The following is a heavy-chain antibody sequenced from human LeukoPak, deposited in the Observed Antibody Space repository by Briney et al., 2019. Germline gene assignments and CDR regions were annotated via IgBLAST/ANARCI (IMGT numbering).Heavy chain of an antibody. Sequence: GGSLRLSCAASGFTFSISWMHWVRQAPGKGLVWVSHINSDGSSTTYADSVKGRFTISRDNARNTVYLQMNSLRAEDTAEYYCAKEAGLLLFFGEGLGWFDPWGQGTLVTVSS. V-gene: IGHV3-74*03. CDR2: INSDGSST. J-gene: IGHJ5*02. CDR1: GFTFSISW. CDR3: AKEAGLLLFFGEGLGWFDP. D-gene: IGHD3-10*01.